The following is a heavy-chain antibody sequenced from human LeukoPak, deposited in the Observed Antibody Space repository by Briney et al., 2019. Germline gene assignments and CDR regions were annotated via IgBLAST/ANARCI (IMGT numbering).Heavy chain of an antibody. CDR2: IYSGGST. Sequence: GGSLRLSCAASGFTVSSNYMSWVRQAPGKGLEWVSVIYSGGSTYYADSVKGRFTISRDNSKNTLYLQMNSLRAEDTAVYYCVADFWSGYANWFDPWGQGTLVTVSS. V-gene: IGHV3-53*01. D-gene: IGHD3-3*01. CDR1: GFTVSSNY. J-gene: IGHJ5*02. CDR3: VADFWSGYANWFDP.